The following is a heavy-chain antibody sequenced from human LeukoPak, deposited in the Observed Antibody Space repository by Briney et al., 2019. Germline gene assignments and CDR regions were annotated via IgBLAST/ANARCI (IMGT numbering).Heavy chain of an antibody. V-gene: IGHV3-30*18. Sequence: GGSLRLSCAASGFTFSSYGMHWVRQAPGKGLEWVAVISYDGSNKYYAESVKGRFTISRDNSKNTLYLQMNSLRAEDTAVYYCAKDGGYCSRTSCHQYYYYYGMDVWGQGTTVTVSS. CDR3: AKDGGYCSRTSCHQYYYYYGMDV. CDR1: GFTFSSYG. CDR2: ISYDGSNK. J-gene: IGHJ6*02. D-gene: IGHD2-2*01.